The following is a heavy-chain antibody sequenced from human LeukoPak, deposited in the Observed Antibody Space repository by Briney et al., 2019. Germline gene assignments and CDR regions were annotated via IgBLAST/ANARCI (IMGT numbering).Heavy chain of an antibody. CDR2: IYYSGST. J-gene: IGHJ3*02. CDR3: ARRYDFWCGYHDAFDI. V-gene: IGHV4-39*01. D-gene: IGHD3-3*01. Sequence: SETLSLTCTVSGGSISSSSYYWGWIRQPPGKGLEWIGSIYYSGSTYYNPSLKSRVTILVDTSKNQFSLKLSSVTAADTAVYYCARRYDFWCGYHDAFDIWGQGTMVTVSS. CDR1: GGSISSSSYY.